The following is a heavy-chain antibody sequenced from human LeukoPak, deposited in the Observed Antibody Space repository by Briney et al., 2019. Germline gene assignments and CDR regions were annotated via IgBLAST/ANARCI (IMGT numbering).Heavy chain of an antibody. D-gene: IGHD5-12*01. CDR2: INWNGGST. Sequence: SGGSLRLSCAASGFTFDDYGMSWVRQAPGKGLEWVSGINWNGGSTGYADSAKGRFTISRDNDKNSLYLQMNSLRAEDTALYYCARVDGGYIEGQYCFDYWGQGTLVTVSS. V-gene: IGHV3-20*04. J-gene: IGHJ4*02. CDR3: ARVDGGYIEGQYCFDY. CDR1: GFTFDDYG.